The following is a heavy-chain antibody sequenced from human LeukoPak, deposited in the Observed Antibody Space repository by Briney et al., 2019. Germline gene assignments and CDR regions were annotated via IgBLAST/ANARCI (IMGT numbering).Heavy chain of an antibody. D-gene: IGHD3-3*01. J-gene: IGHJ2*01. CDR1: GGSISSSSNYY. Sequence: SETLSLTCSVSGGSISSSSNYYWGWIRQPPGKGLEWIGSIYYSGSTYYNPSLKSRVTISVDTSKNQFSLKLSSVTAADTAVYYCARDIYDFWSGYYYFDLWGRGTLVTVSS. V-gene: IGHV4-39*07. CDR2: IYYSGST. CDR3: ARDIYDFWSGYYYFDL.